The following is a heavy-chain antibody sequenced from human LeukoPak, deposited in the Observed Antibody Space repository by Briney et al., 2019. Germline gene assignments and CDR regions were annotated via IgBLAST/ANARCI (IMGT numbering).Heavy chain of an antibody. V-gene: IGHV3-23*01. J-gene: IGHJ4*02. CDR1: GFTFSNAW. D-gene: IGHD6-19*01. CDR3: AKARSSGWYVFDY. CDR2: ISGSGGST. Sequence: PGGSLRLSCAASGFTFSNAWMSWVRQAPGKGLEWVSGISGSGGSTFYADSVKGRFSISRDNSKNTLSLQMNSLRAEDTAVYYCAKARSSGWYVFDYWGQGTLVTVSS.